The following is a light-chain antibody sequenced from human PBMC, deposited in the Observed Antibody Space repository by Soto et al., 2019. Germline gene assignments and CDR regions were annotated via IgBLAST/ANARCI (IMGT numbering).Light chain of an antibody. V-gene: IGKV1-33*01. Sequence: DMRLTQSPSSLSASIGDRVTITCQASHDIATYLNWYQQKPGKPPKLLIYDASTLEKGVPSRFSGSGSGTDFTFTIFTLQPEDFATYYCQEFDHTPPLIFGGGTKVEMK. J-gene: IGKJ4*01. CDR3: QEFDHTPPLI. CDR1: HDIATY. CDR2: DAS.